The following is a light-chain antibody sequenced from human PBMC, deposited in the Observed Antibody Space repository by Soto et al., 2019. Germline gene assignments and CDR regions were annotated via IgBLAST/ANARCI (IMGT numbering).Light chain of an antibody. CDR3: QQYKSYSRT. V-gene: IGKV1-5*03. Sequence: DIQMTQSPSTLSASVGDRVTITCRASQSISTWLAWYQQEPGKAPKLLIYKASSLKSGVPSRFSGSGSGTEFTLTISTLQPDDPATYYCQQYKSYSRTFGQGTKVEIK. J-gene: IGKJ1*01. CDR2: KAS. CDR1: QSISTW.